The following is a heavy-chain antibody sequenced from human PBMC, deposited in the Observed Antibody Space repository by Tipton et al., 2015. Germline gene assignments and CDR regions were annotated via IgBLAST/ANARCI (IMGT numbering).Heavy chain of an antibody. Sequence: TLSLTCTVSGGSISSNYWSWIRQPPGKGLDWIGYIYYTGSTYYNPSLKSRVTISLDTSKNQFSLKLRSVTAAVTAVYFCAMGATPTVDYWGLGTLVTVSS. D-gene: IGHD1-26*01. CDR3: AMGATPTVDY. CDR1: GGSISSNY. J-gene: IGHJ4*02. V-gene: IGHV4-59*03. CDR2: IYYTGST.